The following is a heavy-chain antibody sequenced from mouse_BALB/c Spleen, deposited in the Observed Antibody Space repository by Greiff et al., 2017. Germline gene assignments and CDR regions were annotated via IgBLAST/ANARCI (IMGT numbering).Heavy chain of an antibody. CDR1: GYTFTSYD. J-gene: IGHJ4*01. V-gene: IGHV1S56*01. CDR2: IFPGDVST. D-gene: IGHD2-4*01. Sequence: QVQLQQSGAELVKPGASVKLSCKASGYTFTSYDINWVRQRPEQGLEWTGWIFPGDVSTKYNEKFKGKATLTTDKSSSTAYMQLSRLTSEDSAVYFCARGLRAMDYWGQGTSVTVSS. CDR3: ARGLRAMDY.